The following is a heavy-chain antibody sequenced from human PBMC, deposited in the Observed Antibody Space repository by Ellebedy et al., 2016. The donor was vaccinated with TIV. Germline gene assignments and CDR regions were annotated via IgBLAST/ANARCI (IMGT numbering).Heavy chain of an antibody. CDR3: ARGSTGYYSQHGIDV. CDR1: GFTFNDYG. CDR2: IHWNGDYI. Sequence: GGSLRLSCVVSGFTFNDYGMHWVRQAPGKGLEWVSGIHWNGDYIGYADSVKGRFTTPRDNAKNSLSLQMNSLRVDDTAMYYCARGSTGYYSQHGIDVWGQGTLVTVSS. J-gene: IGHJ3*01. D-gene: IGHD3-9*01. V-gene: IGHV3-9*01.